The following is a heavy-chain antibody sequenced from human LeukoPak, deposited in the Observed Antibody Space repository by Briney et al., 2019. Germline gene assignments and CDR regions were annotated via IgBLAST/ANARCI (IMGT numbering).Heavy chain of an antibody. CDR1: GGSISTYY. CDR3: ARDPTTVTKGFDI. V-gene: IGHV4-59*01. Sequence: PSETLSLTCAVSGGSISTYYWSWIRQPAGKGLEWMGYISSIGSTNYNPSLKSRVTISVDTSKKQFSLKMTSVTAADTAVYYRARDPTTVTKGFDIWGQGTMVTVSS. CDR2: ISSIGST. D-gene: IGHD4-17*01. J-gene: IGHJ3*02.